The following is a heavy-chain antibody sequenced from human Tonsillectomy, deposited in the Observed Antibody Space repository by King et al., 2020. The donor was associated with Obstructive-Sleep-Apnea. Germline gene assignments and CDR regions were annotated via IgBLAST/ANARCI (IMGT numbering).Heavy chain of an antibody. J-gene: IGHJ4*02. CDR3: ARGPLSGWVEASDY. CDR2: ISADNGNT. V-gene: IGHV1-18*01. Sequence: QLVQSGGEVKKPGASVKVSCKASGYTFTSYDINWVRQAPGQGLEWMGWISADNGNTNYAQKLQGRVTMTTDTSTSTAYMELRSLRSDDTAVYYCARGPLSGWVEASDYWGQGTLVTVSS. CDR1: GYTFTSYD. D-gene: IGHD2-2*01.